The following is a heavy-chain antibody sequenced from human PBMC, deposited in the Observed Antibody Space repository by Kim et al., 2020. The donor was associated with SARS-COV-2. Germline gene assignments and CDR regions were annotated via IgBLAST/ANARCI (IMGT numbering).Heavy chain of an antibody. CDR3: ARDGAVAGTVDY. Sequence: YADSVTGRFTISRDNSKNTLYLQMNSLRAEDTAVYYCARDGAVAGTVDYWGQGTLVTVSS. V-gene: IGHV3-33*01. D-gene: IGHD6-19*01. J-gene: IGHJ4*02.